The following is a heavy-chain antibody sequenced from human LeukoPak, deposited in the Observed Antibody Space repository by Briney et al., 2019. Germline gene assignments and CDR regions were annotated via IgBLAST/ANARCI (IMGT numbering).Heavy chain of an antibody. CDR3: ATDKIMIREYYFDY. CDR2: IWYDGTNK. V-gene: IGHV3-33*01. Sequence: PGMSLRLSCAASVFTFSTYGMHWVRQAPGKGLEWVAVIWYDGTNKYYADSVKGRFTISRDNSKNTLYLQMNSLRAEDTAVYYCATDKIMIREYYFDYWGQGTLVTVSS. D-gene: IGHD3-16*01. CDR1: VFTFSTYG. J-gene: IGHJ4*02.